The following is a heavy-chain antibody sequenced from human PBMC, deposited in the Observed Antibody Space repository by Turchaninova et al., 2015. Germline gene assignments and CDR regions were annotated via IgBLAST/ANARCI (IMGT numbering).Heavy chain of an antibody. Sequence: QVQLQESGPGLGKPSQTLYLTCTVPGGSIGIGDYYVSWSRQPPGKGLEWMGYIYDSGSTYYNPSLKSRVTISVDTSKNQFSLKLSSVTAADTAVYYCARGGWGYSYEFWGQGTLVTVSS. CDR2: IYDSGST. CDR1: GGSIGIGDYY. CDR3: ARGGWGYSYEF. D-gene: IGHD5-18*01. V-gene: IGHV4-30-4*01. J-gene: IGHJ4*02.